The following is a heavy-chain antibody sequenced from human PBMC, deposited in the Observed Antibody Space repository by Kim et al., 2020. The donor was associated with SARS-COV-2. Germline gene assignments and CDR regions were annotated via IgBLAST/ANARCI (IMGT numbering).Heavy chain of an antibody. D-gene: IGHD2-15*01. CDR1: GYTFTSYG. CDR3: ARSDVENGVCYCCSGGSCDY. CDR2: ISAYNGNT. Sequence: ASVKVSCKASGYTFTSYGISWVRQAPGQGLEWMGWISAYNGNTNYAQKLQGRVTMTTDTSTSTAYMELRSLRSDDTAVYYCARSDVENGVCYCCSGGSCDYWGQGTLVTVSS. J-gene: IGHJ4*02. V-gene: IGHV1-18*01.